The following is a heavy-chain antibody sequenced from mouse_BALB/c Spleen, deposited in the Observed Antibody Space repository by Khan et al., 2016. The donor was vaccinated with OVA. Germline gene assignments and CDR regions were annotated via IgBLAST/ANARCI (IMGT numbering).Heavy chain of an antibody. V-gene: IGHV3-2*02. J-gene: IGHJ2*01. CDR2: ISYSGRT. D-gene: IGHD1-1*01. Sequence: EVKLLESGPGLVKPSQSLSLTCTVTGYSITSDYAWNWIRQFPGNKLEWMGYISYSGRTSYNPSLKSRISITRVTSKNQFFLQLNSVTTEDTATYFCARSVTITTVVATDSDYWGQGTTLTVSS. CDR3: ARSVTITTVVATDSDY. CDR1: GYSITSDYA.